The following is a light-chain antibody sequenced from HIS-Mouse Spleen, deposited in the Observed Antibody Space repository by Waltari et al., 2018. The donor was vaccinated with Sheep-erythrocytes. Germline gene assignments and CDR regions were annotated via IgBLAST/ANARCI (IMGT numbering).Light chain of an antibody. CDR2: DVS. V-gene: IGLV2-11*01. CDR3: CSYAGSYNHV. CDR1: SSDVGGYNY. Sequence: QSALTQPASVSGSPGQSITISCTGTSSDVGGYNYVSWYQQHPGKAPKLMIYDVSKRPSGVPDRCAGSKSGNTASRTISGLQAEDEADYYCCSYAGSYNHVFATGTKVTVL. J-gene: IGLJ1*01.